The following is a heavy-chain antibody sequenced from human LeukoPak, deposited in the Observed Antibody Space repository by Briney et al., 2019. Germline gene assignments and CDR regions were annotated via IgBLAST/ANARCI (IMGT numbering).Heavy chain of an antibody. CDR3: AREGLRNAHNPLGY. D-gene: IGHD5-24*01. CDR2: IKKSENT. J-gene: IGHJ4*02. Sequence: KTSETLSLTCAVYGGSLSVYYWSWVRQPPGKGLEWIGEIKKSENTNYNPSLNSRVTISIDTSKNQFSLKLNSVTAADTAVYYCAREGLRNAHNPLGYWGQGTLVIVSS. V-gene: IGHV4-34*01. CDR1: GGSLSVYY.